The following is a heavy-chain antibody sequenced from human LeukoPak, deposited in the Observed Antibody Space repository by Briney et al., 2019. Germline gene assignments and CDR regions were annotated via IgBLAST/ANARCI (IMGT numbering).Heavy chain of an antibody. CDR3: AHQSSGWRCYFDY. Sequence: GGSLRLSCAASGFSFSSYEMNWVRQAPGKGLEWVSYISSSGRTMYYADSVKGRFTISRDNAKNSLYLQMNSLRAEDTAVYYCAHQSSGWRCYFDYWGQGTLVTVSS. CDR2: ISSSGRTM. V-gene: IGHV3-48*03. D-gene: IGHD6-19*01. J-gene: IGHJ4*02. CDR1: GFSFSSYE.